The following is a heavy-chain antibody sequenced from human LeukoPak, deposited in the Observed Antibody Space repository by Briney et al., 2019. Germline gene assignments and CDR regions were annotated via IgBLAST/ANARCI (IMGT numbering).Heavy chain of an antibody. V-gene: IGHV4-59*01. CDR2: VHNSGIT. Sequence: PSETLSLTCSVSGGSISSDYWGWIRQPPGKGLEWIAYVHNSGITRYNPSLKSRVTISIDTSKNQFSLKLNSVTAADTAVYYCAGYGPGSYYKAFDYWGQGTLVTVSS. D-gene: IGHD3-10*01. J-gene: IGHJ4*02. CDR3: AGYGPGSYYKAFDY. CDR1: GGSISSDY.